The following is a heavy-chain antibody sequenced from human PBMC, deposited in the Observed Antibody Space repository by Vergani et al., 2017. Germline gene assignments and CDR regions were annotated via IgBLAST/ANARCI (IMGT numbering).Heavy chain of an antibody. CDR2: IYYSGST. D-gene: IGHD6-19*01. Sequence: QLQLQESGPGLVKPSETLSLTCTVSGGPISSSSYYWGWIGQPPGKGLEWIGSIYYSGSTYYNPSLKSRVTISVDTSKNQFSLKLSSVTAADTAVYYCAGQPSGWYLDYFDYWGQGTLVTVSS. CDR3: AGQPSGWYLDYFDY. J-gene: IGHJ4*02. CDR1: GGPISSSSYY. V-gene: IGHV4-39*01.